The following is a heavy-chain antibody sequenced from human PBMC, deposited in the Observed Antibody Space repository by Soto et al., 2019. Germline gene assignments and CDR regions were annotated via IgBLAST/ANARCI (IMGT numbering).Heavy chain of an antibody. CDR2: ISYDGSNK. CDR1: GFTFSSYG. D-gene: IGHD4-17*01. V-gene: IGHV3-30*03. CDR3: ATAPDGDFYFDY. J-gene: IGHJ4*02. Sequence: QVQLVESGGGVVQPGRSLRLSCAASGFTFSSYGMHWVRQAPGKGLEWVAVISYDGSNKYYADSVKGRFTISRDNSKNTLYLQMNSLSAEDTAVYYCATAPDGDFYFDYWGQGTLVTVSS.